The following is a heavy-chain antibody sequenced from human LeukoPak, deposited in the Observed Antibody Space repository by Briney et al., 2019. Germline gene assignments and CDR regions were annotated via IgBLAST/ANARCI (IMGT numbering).Heavy chain of an antibody. CDR3: AKLNLGEMAYFDS. V-gene: IGHV3-23*01. CDR1: GFIFSSYV. J-gene: IGHJ4*02. Sequence: GGSLRLSCEASGFIFSSYVMGWVRQAPGKGLEWVSGISVGGGDTFTADSVKGRFTITRENSKNTLYLQMMGLRVEDTAIYYCAKLNLGEMAYFDSWGQGILVTVSS. D-gene: IGHD2-21*01. CDR2: ISVGGGDT.